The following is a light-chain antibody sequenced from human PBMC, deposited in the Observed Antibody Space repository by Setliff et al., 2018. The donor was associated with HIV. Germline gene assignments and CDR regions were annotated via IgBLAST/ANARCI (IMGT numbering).Light chain of an antibody. CDR3: CSYAGSYTHYV. Sequence: QSALAQPRSVSGSPGQSVTISCTGTSSDVGGYKYVSWYQHHPGKAPKLMIYDVSKRPSGVPDRFSGSKSGNTASLTISGLQAEDEADYYCCSYAGSYTHYVFGTGTKGTVL. CDR1: SSDVGGYKY. J-gene: IGLJ1*01. V-gene: IGLV2-11*01. CDR2: DVS.